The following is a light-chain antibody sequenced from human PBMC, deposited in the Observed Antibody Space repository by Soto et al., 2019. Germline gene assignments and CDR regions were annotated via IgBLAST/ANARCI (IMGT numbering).Light chain of an antibody. J-gene: IGLJ2*01. Sequence: QSVLTQPPSASGSPGQSVTISCTGTPSDVGGSNSVSWYQQHPGKAPNLMIYDVNKRPSGVPDRFSGSKSGNTASLTVSGLQAADEAYYFFSSYAPSDVLFGGGTKLTVL. CDR1: PSDVGGSNS. CDR3: SSYAPSDVL. V-gene: IGLV2-8*01. CDR2: DVN.